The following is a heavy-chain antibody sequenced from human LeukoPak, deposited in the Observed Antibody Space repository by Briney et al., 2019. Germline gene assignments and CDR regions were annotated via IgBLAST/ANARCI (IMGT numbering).Heavy chain of an antibody. CDR3: ARGSPPIAAAGTGYFDY. J-gene: IGHJ4*02. V-gene: IGHV1-69*05. CDR2: IIPIFGTA. CDR1: GGTFSSYA. D-gene: IGHD6-13*01. Sequence: SVKVSCKASGGTFSSYAISWVRQAPGQGLEWMGGIIPIFGTANYAQKFQGRVTITTDESTSTAYMELSSLRSEDMAVYYCARGSPPIAAAGTGYFDYWGQGTLVTVSS.